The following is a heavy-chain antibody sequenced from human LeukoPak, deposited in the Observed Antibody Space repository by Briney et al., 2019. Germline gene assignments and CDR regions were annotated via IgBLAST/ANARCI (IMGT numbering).Heavy chain of an antibody. V-gene: IGHV3-7*01. D-gene: IGHD3-22*01. CDR3: ARQSPVRDHYFDSSGPLDY. CDR1: GFTVSSNY. Sequence: GGSLRLSCAASGFTVSSNYMSWVRQAPGRGLEWVANIKQDGSEQYYVDSVKGRFTISRDNAKNSLYLQMNSLRAEDTAEYYCARQSPVRDHYFDSSGPLDYWGQGTLVTVSS. J-gene: IGHJ4*02. CDR2: IKQDGSEQ.